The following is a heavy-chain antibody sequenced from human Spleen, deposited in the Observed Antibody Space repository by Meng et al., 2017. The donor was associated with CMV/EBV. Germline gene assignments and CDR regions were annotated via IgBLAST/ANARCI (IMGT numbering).Heavy chain of an antibody. V-gene: IGHV3-30-3*01. CDR1: GFTFSSYA. CDR3: ASSVIGPTIPLYYYYAMDV. J-gene: IGHJ6*02. D-gene: IGHD1-26*01. Sequence: GGSLRLSCAASGFTFSSYAMHWVRQAPGKGLEWVAVISYDGVNKYYADSVKGRVTISRDNSKNTLYVQMNSLRPEDTAIYYCASSVIGPTIPLYYYYAMDVWGQGTTVTVSS. CDR2: ISYDGVNK.